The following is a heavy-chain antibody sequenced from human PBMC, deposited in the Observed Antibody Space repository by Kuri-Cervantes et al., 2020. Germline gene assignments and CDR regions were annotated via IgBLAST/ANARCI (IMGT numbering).Heavy chain of an antibody. D-gene: IGHD6-13*01. CDR2: INQGGSEK. CDR3: AKVAAAGNYYYYYMDV. Sequence: GESLKISCAASGFTFSNYWMSWVRQAPGKGLEWVANINQGGSEKYYVDSVKGRFTISRDNAKNSLYLQMNSLRAEDTAVYYCAKVAAAGNYYYYYMDVWGKGTTVTVSS. CDR1: GFTFSNYW. J-gene: IGHJ6*03. V-gene: IGHV3-7*03.